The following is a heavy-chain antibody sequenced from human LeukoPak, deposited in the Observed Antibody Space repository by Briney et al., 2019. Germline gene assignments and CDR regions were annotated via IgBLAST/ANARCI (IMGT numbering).Heavy chain of an antibody. CDR1: GFTVSSNY. CDR3: AKAPVTSCRGAYCYPFDS. D-gene: IGHD2-21*01. Sequence: GGSLRLSCAASGFTVSSNYMSWVRQAPGKGLEWVSVIYSGGSTYYADSVKGRFTISRDNSKNTLYLQMNSLRAEDAAVYFCAKAPVTSCRGAYCYPFDSWGQGTLVTVSS. V-gene: IGHV3-53*01. J-gene: IGHJ4*02. CDR2: IYSGGST.